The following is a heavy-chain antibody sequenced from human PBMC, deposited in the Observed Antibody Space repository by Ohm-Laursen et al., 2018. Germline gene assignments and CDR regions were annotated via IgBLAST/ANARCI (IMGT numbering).Heavy chain of an antibody. CDR2: INPNGDGT. J-gene: IGHJ4*02. D-gene: IGHD2-15*01. CDR3: ARINSFGYSPPY. Sequence: ATVKISCKSSGYTFTDYYMHWVRQAPGQGLEWMGWINPNGDGTNYAQKYQGRVTMTRDTSINTDYMELNRLKSDDTAVYYCARINSFGYSPPYWGQGTLVTVSS. V-gene: IGHV1-2*02. CDR1: GYTFTDYY.